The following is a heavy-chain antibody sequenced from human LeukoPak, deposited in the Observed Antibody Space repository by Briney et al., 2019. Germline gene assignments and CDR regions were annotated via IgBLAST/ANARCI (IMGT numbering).Heavy chain of an antibody. D-gene: IGHD4-17*01. CDR1: GVIFSSYE. V-gene: IGHV3-48*03. CDR2: ISGSGSPT. J-gene: IGHJ4*02. CDR3: TRDYGDYAY. Sequence: GGSLRLSCAASGVIFSSYEMNWVRQSPGKGPEWLSYISGSGSPTYYADSVKGRFTISRDNAKNSLYLQMNSLRAEDTAIYYCTRDYGDYAYWGQGTLVTVSS.